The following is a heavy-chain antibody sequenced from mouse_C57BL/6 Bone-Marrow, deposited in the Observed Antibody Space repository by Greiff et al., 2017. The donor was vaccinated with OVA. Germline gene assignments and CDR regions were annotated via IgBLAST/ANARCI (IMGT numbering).Heavy chain of an antibody. D-gene: IGHD4-1*01. J-gene: IGHJ2*01. CDR3: ARNWYYFDD. CDR2: IYPRSGNT. CDR1: GYTFTSYG. V-gene: IGHV1-81*01. Sequence: VKLVESGAELARPGASVKLSCKASGYTFTSYGISWVKQRTGQGLEWIGEIYPRSGNTYYNEKFKGKATLTADKSSSTAYMELRSLTSEDSAVYFCARNWYYFDDWGKGTTLTVSS.